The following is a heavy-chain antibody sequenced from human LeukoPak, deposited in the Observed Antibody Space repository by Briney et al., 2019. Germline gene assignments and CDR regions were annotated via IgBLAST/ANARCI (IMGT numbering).Heavy chain of an antibody. CDR2: ISGSGGST. CDR3: ARVPLYTRSYYFDY. J-gene: IGHJ4*02. Sequence: PGGSLRLSCGASGFTFSSYGMSWVRQAPGKGLEWVSGISGSGGSTYYADSVKGRFTISRDNAKNSLYLQMNSLRAEDTAVYYCARVPLYTRSYYFDYWGQGTLVTVSS. CDR1: GFTFSSYG. V-gene: IGHV3-23*01. D-gene: IGHD6-13*01.